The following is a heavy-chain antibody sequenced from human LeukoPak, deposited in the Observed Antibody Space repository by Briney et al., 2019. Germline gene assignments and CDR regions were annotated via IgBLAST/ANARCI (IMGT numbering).Heavy chain of an antibody. CDR1: GGSISSYY. D-gene: IGHD6-19*01. J-gene: IGHJ4*02. CDR2: IYYSGST. CDR3: ARGGSGWPFDY. V-gene: IGHV4-59*08. Sequence: SETLSLTCTVSGGSISSYYWSWIRQPPGKGLEWIGYIYYSGSTNYNPSLKSRVTISVDTSKNQFSLKLSSVTAADTAVYYCARGGSGWPFDYWGQGTLVTVSS.